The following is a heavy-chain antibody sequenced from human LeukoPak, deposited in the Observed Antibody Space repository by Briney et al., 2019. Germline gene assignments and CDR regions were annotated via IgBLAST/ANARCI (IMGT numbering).Heavy chain of an antibody. CDR2: IYYSGST. CDR3: ARVSFLLGPSGQVSLYYFDY. D-gene: IGHD3-10*01. CDR1: GGSISSGGYY. Sequence: PSETLSLTCTVSGGSISSGGYYWSWIRQHPGKGLEWIGYIYYSGSTYYNPSLKSRVTISVDTSKNQFSLKLSSVTAADTAVYYCARVSFLLGPSGQVSLYYFDYWGQGTLVTVSS. J-gene: IGHJ4*02. V-gene: IGHV4-31*03.